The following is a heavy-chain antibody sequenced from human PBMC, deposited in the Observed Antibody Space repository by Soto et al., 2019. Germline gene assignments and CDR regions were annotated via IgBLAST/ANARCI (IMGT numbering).Heavy chain of an antibody. Sequence: SETLSLTCAVYGGSVNGYYWNWIRQPPGKGLEWIGEINHTGGTHYNPSLKSRVTMSVDTSKNQFSLGLSSVTAADTAIYYCATRITVFGLLIPPFDPWGQGTQVTVSS. D-gene: IGHD3-3*01. J-gene: IGHJ5*02. CDR1: GGSVNGYY. CDR2: INHTGGT. V-gene: IGHV4-34*01. CDR3: ATRITVFGLLIPPFDP.